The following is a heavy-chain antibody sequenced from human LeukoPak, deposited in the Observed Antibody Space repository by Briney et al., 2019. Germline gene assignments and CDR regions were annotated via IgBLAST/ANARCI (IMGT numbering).Heavy chain of an antibody. CDR2: INPNNGGT. D-gene: IGHD2-15*01. J-gene: IGHJ4*02. CDR1: GYSFTGYY. V-gene: IGHV1-2*02. Sequence: ASVKVSCKASGYSFTGYYMHWVRQAPGQGLEWMGWINPNNGGTNYPQNFRGRVIMTRDTSISTAYMELSRLRSDDTAVYYCARGYCSAGDCYEFDHWGQGTLVTVSS. CDR3: ARGYCSAGDCYEFDH.